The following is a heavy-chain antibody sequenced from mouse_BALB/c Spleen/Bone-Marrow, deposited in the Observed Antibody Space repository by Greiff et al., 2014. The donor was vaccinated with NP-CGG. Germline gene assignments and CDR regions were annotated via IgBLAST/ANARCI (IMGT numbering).Heavy chain of an antibody. J-gene: IGHJ3*01. Sequence: EVQLQQSGPGLVKPSQSLSLTCSVTGYSITSNFYWYWIRQLPGNILEWMGYIRYDGSNNYNPSLKNRISITRDTSKNQFFLKLHSVTTEDTATYYCARDYDYAWFAYWGHGTLDTVSA. CDR1: GYSITSNFY. D-gene: IGHD2-4*01. CDR2: IRYDGSN. V-gene: IGHV3-6*02. CDR3: ARDYDYAWFAY.